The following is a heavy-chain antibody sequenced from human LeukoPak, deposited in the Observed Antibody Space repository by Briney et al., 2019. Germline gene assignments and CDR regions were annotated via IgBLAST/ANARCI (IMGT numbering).Heavy chain of an antibody. D-gene: IGHD2-2*01. CDR1: GFTFSSYW. CDR3: ARESCSSTSCYPFDY. CDR2: INSDGSRT. Sequence: GGSLRLSCAASGFTFSSYWMHWVRQAPGKGLVWVSRINSDGSRTRYADSVKGRFTISRDNAKNTLYLQMNSRRAEDTAVYYCARESCSSTSCYPFDYWGQGTLVTVSS. V-gene: IGHV3-74*01. J-gene: IGHJ4*02.